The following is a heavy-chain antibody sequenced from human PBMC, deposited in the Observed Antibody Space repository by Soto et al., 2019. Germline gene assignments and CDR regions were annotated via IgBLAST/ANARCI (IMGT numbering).Heavy chain of an antibody. J-gene: IGHJ4*02. D-gene: IGHD2-8*02. Sequence: SETLSLTCSASRASISTTEYYWAWVRQTPEKGLEWIGSIDSSGTTYYKSSLKSRVTISIDTSSNQFSLKVFSMTAADTAVYYCTRHMCTRGPCYFDYWGQGTLVTVSS. CDR1: RASISTTEYY. CDR2: IDSSGTT. V-gene: IGHV4-39*01. CDR3: TRHMCTRGPCYFDY.